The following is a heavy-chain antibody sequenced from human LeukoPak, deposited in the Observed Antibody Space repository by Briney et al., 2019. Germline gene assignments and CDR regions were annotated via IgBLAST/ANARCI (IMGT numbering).Heavy chain of an antibody. CDR1: GFTFDDYA. CDR3: ARPGSGS. Sequence: GGSLRLSCAASGFTFDDYAMHWVRQAPGKGLEWVSGISWNSGGIDYADSVKGRFTISRDNAKNSLYLQMNSLRAEDTAVYYCARPGSGSWGQGTLVTVSS. J-gene: IGHJ4*02. CDR2: ISWNSGGI. D-gene: IGHD3-10*01. V-gene: IGHV3-9*01.